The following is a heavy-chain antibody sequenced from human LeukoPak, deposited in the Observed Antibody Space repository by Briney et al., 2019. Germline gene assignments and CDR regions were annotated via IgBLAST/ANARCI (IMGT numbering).Heavy chain of an antibody. Sequence: GGTLRLSCAASGFTFSSYAMHWVRQAPGKGLEWVAVISYDGSNKCYADSVKGRFTISRDNSKNTLYLQMNSLRAEDTAVYYCARDRVHYYYMDVWGKGTTVTVSS. J-gene: IGHJ6*03. CDR2: ISYDGSNK. V-gene: IGHV3-30*01. CDR3: ARDRVHYYYMDV. CDR1: GFTFSSYA.